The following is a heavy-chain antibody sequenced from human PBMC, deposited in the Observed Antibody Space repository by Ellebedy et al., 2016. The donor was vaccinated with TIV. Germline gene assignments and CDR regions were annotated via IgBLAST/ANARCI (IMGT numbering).Heavy chain of an antibody. J-gene: IGHJ5*02. Sequence: SGPTLVXPTQTLTLTCTFSGFSLATSGVGVGWIRQPTGKALEWLALIYWDDRKYCRPSLKSRLTIAKDTSKNQVVLTMTNMDPVDTATYYCARRLYGDFANWFDPWGQGTLVTVSS. CDR3: ARRLYGDFANWFDP. CDR2: IYWDDRK. CDR1: GFSLATSGVG. V-gene: IGHV2-5*02. D-gene: IGHD4-17*01.